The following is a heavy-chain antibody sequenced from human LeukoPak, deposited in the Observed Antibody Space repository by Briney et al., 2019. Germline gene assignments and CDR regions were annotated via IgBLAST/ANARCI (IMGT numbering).Heavy chain of an antibody. Sequence: GGSLRLSCAASGFTFSSYAMSCVRHAPGKGLEYVSSLCGSGGGTYYADSVKSQFTLSRDNSKSTLILQMTSLRAAETAVYYCAKLWFGESANFDYWGQGTLVTVSA. J-gene: IGHJ4*02. CDR2: LCGSGGGT. CDR1: GFTFSSYA. D-gene: IGHD3-10*01. CDR3: AKLWFGESANFDY. V-gene: IGHV3-23*01.